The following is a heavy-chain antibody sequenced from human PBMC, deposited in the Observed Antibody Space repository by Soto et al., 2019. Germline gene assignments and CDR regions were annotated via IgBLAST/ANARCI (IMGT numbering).Heavy chain of an antibody. Sequence: SETLSLTCTVSGGSISSGDYYWSWIRQPPGKGLEWIGYIYYSGSTYYNPSLKSRVTISVDTSKNQFSLKLSSVTAADTAVYYCAREMGRGYDILTGYYIHAGYFDYWGQGTLVTVSS. J-gene: IGHJ4*02. V-gene: IGHV4-30-4*01. D-gene: IGHD3-9*01. CDR2: IYYSGST. CDR1: GGSISSGDYY. CDR3: AREMGRGYDILTGYYIHAGYFDY.